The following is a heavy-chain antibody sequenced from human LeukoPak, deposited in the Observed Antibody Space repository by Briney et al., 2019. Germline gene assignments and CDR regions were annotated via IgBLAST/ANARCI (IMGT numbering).Heavy chain of an antibody. V-gene: IGHV1-18*01. J-gene: IGHJ5*02. CDR2: ISAYNGNT. CDR1: GYTFTSYG. Sequence: ASVKVSCKASGYTFTSYGISWVRQAPGQGLEWMGRISAYNGNTNYAQKLQGRVTMTTDTSTSTAYMELRSLRSDDTAVYYCARDSRSYTPRGTMPDHWAQGTLVTVSS. D-gene: IGHD2-2*01. CDR3: ARDSRSYTPRGTMPDH.